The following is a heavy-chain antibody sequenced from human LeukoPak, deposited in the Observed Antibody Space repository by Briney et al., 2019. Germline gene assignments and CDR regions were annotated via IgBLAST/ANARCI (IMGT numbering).Heavy chain of an antibody. CDR2: IYYSGST. CDR1: GGSISSSSYY. CDR3: ARYRNPAVVGSYFDY. Sequence: SETLSLTCTVSGGSISSSSYYWGWIRQPPGKGLEWIGSIYYSGSTYYNPSLKSRVTISVDTSKNQFSLELSSVTAADTAVYYFARYRNPAVVGSYFDYWGQGTLVTVSS. J-gene: IGHJ4*02. V-gene: IGHV4-39*01. D-gene: IGHD6-13*01.